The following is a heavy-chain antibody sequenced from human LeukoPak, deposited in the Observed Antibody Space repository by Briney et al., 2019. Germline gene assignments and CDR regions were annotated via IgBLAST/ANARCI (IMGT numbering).Heavy chain of an antibody. CDR1: GFTFDDYS. CDR3: GKGPRRCTGCDGFAI. D-gene: IGHD1-14*01. CDR2: ITWDGGRT. J-gene: IGHJ3*02. Sequence: PGGSLRLSCAASGFTFDDYSMHWVRQAPGKGLEWVSLITWDGGRTYYADSVKGRFTISRDNSKNSLYLQMNSLRTEDTALYYCGKGPRRCTGCDGFAIWGQGTMVTVSS. V-gene: IGHV3-43*01.